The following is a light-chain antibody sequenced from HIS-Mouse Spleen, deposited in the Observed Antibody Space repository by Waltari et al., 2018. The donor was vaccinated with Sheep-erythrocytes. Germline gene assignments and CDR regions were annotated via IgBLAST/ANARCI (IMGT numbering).Light chain of an antibody. Sequence: MVMTQSLLSVPGATGDPACLACSSCQRVLHSNGYNCLDWYLQKPGQSPQLLIYLGSNRASGVPDRFSGSGSGTDFTLKISRVEAEDVGVYYCMQALQTMYTFGQGTKLEIK. J-gene: IGKJ2*01. CDR3: MQALQTMYT. CDR2: LGS. CDR1: QRVLHSNGYNC. V-gene: IGKV2-28*01.